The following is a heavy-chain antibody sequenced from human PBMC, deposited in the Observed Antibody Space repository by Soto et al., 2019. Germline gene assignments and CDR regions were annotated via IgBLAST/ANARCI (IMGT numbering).Heavy chain of an antibody. V-gene: IGHV3-30-3*01. CDR1: GFTFSSYA. CDR3: ARDDNRDGYNLGALDF. J-gene: IGHJ4*02. CDR2: ISYDGSNK. Sequence: GGSLRLSCAASGFTFSSYARHWVRQAPGKGLEWVAVISYDGSNKYYADSVKGRFTISRNNSKNTLYLQMNSLRAEDTAVYYCARDDNRDGYNLGALDFWGQGTLVTVSS. D-gene: IGHD5-12*01.